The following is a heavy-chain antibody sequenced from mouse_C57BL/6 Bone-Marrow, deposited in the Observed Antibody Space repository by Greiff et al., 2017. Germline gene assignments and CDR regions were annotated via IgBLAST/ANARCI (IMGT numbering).Heavy chain of an antibody. CDR1: GYTFTSYW. Sequence: VQLQQPGAELVKPGASVKMSCKASGYTFTSYWITWVKQRPGQGLEWIGDIYPGSGSTNYNEKFKSKATLTVDTSSSTAYMQLSSLTSEDSAVYYCARDYYGYGDYYAMDYWGQGTSVTVSS. D-gene: IGHD2-2*01. CDR3: ARDYYGYGDYYAMDY. J-gene: IGHJ4*01. CDR2: IYPGSGST. V-gene: IGHV1-55*01.